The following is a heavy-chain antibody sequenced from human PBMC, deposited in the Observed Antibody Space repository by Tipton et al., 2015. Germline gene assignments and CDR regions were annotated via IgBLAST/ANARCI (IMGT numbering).Heavy chain of an antibody. CDR1: GFAFSDYS. CDR2: ISASSDTI. D-gene: IGHD4-17*01. V-gene: IGHV3-48*02. CDR3: ARNPHLYGDFPVDY. Sequence: SLRLSCAASGFAFSDYSINWVRQAPGKGLEWIASISASSDTIYYADSVRGRFTISRDNGESSLYLQMDSLRDEDTAMYYCARNPHLYGDFPVDYWGQGTLVTVSS. J-gene: IGHJ4*02.